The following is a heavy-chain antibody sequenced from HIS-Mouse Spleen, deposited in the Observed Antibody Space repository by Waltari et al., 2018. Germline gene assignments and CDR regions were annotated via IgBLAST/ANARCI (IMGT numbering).Heavy chain of an antibody. V-gene: IGHV4-39*07. CDR3: ARCITGTTGLDY. J-gene: IGHJ4*02. Sequence: QLQLQESGPGLVKPSETLSLTCTVPGGSISSSSYYWGWIRQPPGKGLEWIGSIYYSGSTYYNPSLKSRVTISVDTSKNQFSLKLSSVTAADTAVYYCARCITGTTGLDYWGQGTLVTVSS. CDR1: GGSISSSSYY. D-gene: IGHD1-7*01. CDR2: IYYSGST.